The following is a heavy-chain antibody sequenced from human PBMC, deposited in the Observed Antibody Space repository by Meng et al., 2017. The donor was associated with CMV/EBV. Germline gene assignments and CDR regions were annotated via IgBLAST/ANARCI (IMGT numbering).Heavy chain of an antibody. J-gene: IGHJ3*01. V-gene: IGHV3-23*01. Sequence: GESLKISCAASGLTFSSYAMSWVRQAPGKGLEWVSTIIGSGGATSYADSLKGRFTISRDNSKNTLYLHMSSLRAEDSAVYYCTKDHLQLRFLEWLFALDVWGQGTMVTVSS. CDR2: IIGSGGAT. CDR3: TKDHLQLRFLEWLFALDV. CDR1: GLTFSSYA. D-gene: IGHD3-3*01.